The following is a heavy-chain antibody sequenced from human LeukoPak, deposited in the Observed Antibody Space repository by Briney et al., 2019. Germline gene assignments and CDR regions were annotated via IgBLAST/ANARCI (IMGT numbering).Heavy chain of an antibody. D-gene: IGHD3-22*01. J-gene: IGHJ1*01. CDR1: GYTFTSYG. Sequence: ASVKVSCKASGYTFTSYGISWVRQAPGQGLEWMGWISAYNGNTNYAQKLQGRVTMTTDTSTSTAYMELRSLRSDDTAVYYCARDLSSVPYYYDSSGYYSDFQHWGQGTLVTVSS. CDR3: ARDLSSVPYYYDSSGYYSDFQH. V-gene: IGHV1-18*01. CDR2: ISAYNGNT.